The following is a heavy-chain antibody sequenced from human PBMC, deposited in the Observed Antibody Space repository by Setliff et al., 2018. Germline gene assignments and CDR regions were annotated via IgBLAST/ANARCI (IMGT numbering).Heavy chain of an antibody. J-gene: IGHJ5*01. D-gene: IGHD5-18*01. CDR2: FSSRNDYI. CDR3: ARSPGWIPWFDS. Sequence: GGSLRLSCAASGFTFSNAWMNWVRQAPGKGLEWVASFSSRNDYIYHADSVKGRFTISRDNAKTSLYLQMDSLRVEDTAVYFCARSPGWIPWFDSWGQGTLVTVSS. V-gene: IGHV3-21*01. CDR1: GFTFSNAW.